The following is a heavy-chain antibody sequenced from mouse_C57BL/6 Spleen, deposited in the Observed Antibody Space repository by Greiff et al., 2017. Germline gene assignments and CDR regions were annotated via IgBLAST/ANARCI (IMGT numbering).Heavy chain of an antibody. Sequence: VQRVESGAELVRPGASVTLSCKASGYTFTDYEMHWVQQTPVHGLEWIGAIDPETGGTAYNQKFKGKAILTADKSSSTAYMELRSLTSEDSAVYYCTRGDGYSAWFAYWGQGTLVTVSA. J-gene: IGHJ3*01. V-gene: IGHV1-15*01. CDR3: TRGDGYSAWFAY. CDR1: GYTFTDYE. CDR2: IDPETGGT. D-gene: IGHD2-3*01.